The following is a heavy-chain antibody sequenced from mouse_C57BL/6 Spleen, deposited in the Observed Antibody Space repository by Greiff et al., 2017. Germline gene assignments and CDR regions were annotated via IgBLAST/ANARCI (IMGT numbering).Heavy chain of an antibody. CDR1: GFSLTSYG. D-gene: IGHD2-2*01. J-gene: IGHJ4*01. CDR2: IWSGGST. CDR3: AKKEGVTTRYYAMDY. Sequence: VQVVESGPGLVQPSQSLSITCTVSGFSLTSYGVHWVRQSPGKGLEWLGVIWSGGSTDYNAAFMSSLSITKDNSKSQVFFKMNSLQADDTAIYYCAKKEGVTTRYYAMDYWGQGTSVTVSS. V-gene: IGHV2-5*01.